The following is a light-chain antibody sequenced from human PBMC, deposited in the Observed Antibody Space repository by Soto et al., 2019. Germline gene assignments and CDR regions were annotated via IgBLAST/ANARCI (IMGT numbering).Light chain of an antibody. CDR2: PAS. Sequence: DIQMTQSPSSISASVGDRVTITCRASQPISSWLAWYQQVPGQAPYLLIYPASTLQSGVPSRFSGSGSGTDFTLTNNSLQPEDFATYYCQQGYNFPRAFGQGTRVEI. J-gene: IGKJ1*01. CDR3: QQGYNFPRA. CDR1: QPISSW. V-gene: IGKV1-12*01.